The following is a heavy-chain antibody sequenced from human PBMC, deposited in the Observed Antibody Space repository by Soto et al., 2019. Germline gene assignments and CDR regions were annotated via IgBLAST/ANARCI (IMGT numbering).Heavy chain of an antibody. D-gene: IGHD2-21*01. J-gene: IGHJ5*01. Sequence: PSETLSLTCPVSGGSISSTTYYWGWIRQPPGKGLEWIGSLYYSGRTNYNPSLKGRVNISVDMSKNQFSLNLTSVTAADTAVYYCATHDWDLDPWGQGTLVTVSS. CDR1: GGSISSTTYY. CDR3: ATHDWDLDP. CDR2: LYYSGRT. V-gene: IGHV4-39*01.